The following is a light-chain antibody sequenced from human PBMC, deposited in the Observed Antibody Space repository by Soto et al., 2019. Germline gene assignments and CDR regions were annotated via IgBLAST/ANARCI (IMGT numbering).Light chain of an antibody. CDR3: QQHHNWPWT. V-gene: IGKV3-15*01. CDR2: GAS. J-gene: IGKJ1*01. CDR1: QRVTNN. Sequence: ETVLTQSPATLSLSPGETATLSCRASQRVTNNLDWYPWKLGQPPRLLIYGASTRATGIPVRFRGSGSGTEFTLTISSLQSEDSAVYYCQQHHNWPWTFGQGTRVELK.